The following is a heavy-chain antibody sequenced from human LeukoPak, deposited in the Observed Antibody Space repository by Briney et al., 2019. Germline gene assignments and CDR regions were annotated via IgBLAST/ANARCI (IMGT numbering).Heavy chain of an antibody. J-gene: IGHJ6*03. D-gene: IGHD1-1*01. CDR1: GFTFSSYA. V-gene: IGHV3-23*01. CDR3: ARKVEPPHYMDV. CDR2: ISGSGGST. Sequence: GGSLRLSCAASGFTFSSYAMSWVRQAPGKGLEWVSAISGSGGSTYYADSVKGRFTISRDNSKNTLYLQMNSLRAEDTAVYYCARKVEPPHYMDVWGKGTTVTVSS.